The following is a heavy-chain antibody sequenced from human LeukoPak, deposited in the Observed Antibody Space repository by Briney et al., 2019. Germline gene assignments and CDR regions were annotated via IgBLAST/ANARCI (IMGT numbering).Heavy chain of an antibody. J-gene: IGHJ6*02. V-gene: IGHV3-30*18. CDR2: ISYDGSNK. CDR1: GFTFSSYG. D-gene: IGHD2-2*01. Sequence: GRSLRLSCAAPGFTFSSYGIHWVRQAPGKGLEWVAVISYDGSNKYYADSVRGRFTISRDNSKNTLYLQMNSLRAEDTAVYYCAKDIVVVPAAIGYYYYYGMDVWGQGTTVTVSS. CDR3: AKDIVVVPAAIGYYYYYGMDV.